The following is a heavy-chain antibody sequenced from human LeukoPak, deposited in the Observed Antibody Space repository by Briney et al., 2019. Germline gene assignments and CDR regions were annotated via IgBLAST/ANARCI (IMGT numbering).Heavy chain of an antibody. CDR1: GFTFDDYA. D-gene: IGHD1-26*01. CDR2: ISGDGGST. CDR3: ANDGSGSPPTDGMDV. Sequence: GGSLRLSCAASGFTFDDYAMLWVRQAPGKGLEWVSLISGDGGSTYYADSVKGRFTISRDNSKNSLYLQMNSLRTEDTALYYCANDGSGSPPTDGMDVWGQGTTVTVSS. V-gene: IGHV3-43*02. J-gene: IGHJ6*02.